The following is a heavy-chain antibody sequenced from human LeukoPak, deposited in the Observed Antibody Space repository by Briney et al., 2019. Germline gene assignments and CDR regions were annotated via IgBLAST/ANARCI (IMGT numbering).Heavy chain of an antibody. J-gene: IGHJ6*03. CDR1: GFTFSSYS. CDR2: ISSSSSYI. CDR3: ARVVVPAVIGGGYYYMDV. Sequence: GGSLRLSCAASGFTFSSYSMNWVRQAPGKGLEWVSSISSSSSYIYYADSVKGRFTISRDNAKNSLYLQMNSLRAEDTAVYYCARVVVPAVIGGGYYYMDVWGKGTTVTVSS. V-gene: IGHV3-21*01. D-gene: IGHD2-2*01.